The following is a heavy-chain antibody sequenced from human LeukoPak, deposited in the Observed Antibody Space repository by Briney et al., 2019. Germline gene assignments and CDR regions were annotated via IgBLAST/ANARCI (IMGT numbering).Heavy chain of an antibody. Sequence: ASVKVSCKASGYTSTSYGISWVRQAPGQGLEWMGWISAYNGNTNYAQKLQGRVTMTTDTSTSTAYMELRSLRSDDTAVYYCARDNHELLRFGELYPLDYWGQGTLVTVSS. J-gene: IGHJ4*02. CDR3: ARDNHELLRFGELYPLDY. CDR1: GYTSTSYG. CDR2: ISAYNGNT. D-gene: IGHD3-10*01. V-gene: IGHV1-18*04.